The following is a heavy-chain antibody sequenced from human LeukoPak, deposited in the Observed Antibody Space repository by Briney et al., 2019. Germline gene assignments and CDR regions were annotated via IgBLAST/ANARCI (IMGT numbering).Heavy chain of an antibody. Sequence: GGSLRLSCAASGFTFSSYEVNWVRQAPGKGLEWVSYISRSGSTIYYADSVKGRFTISRDNAKNSLYLQMNSLRAEDTAVYYCAREVKVSGYCSSTSCYAGYWGQGTLVTVSS. CDR2: ISRSGSTI. CDR1: GFTFSSYE. CDR3: AREVKVSGYCSSTSCYAGY. D-gene: IGHD2-2*01. V-gene: IGHV3-48*03. J-gene: IGHJ4*02.